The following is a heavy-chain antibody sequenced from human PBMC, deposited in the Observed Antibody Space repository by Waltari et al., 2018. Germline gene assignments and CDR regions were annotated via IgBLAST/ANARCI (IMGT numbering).Heavy chain of an antibody. Sequence: EVQLVESGGGLIQPGGSLRLSCAASGFTVSSNYMSWVRQAPGKGLEWVSVSYSGGSTYYADSVKGRFTISRDNSKNTLYLQMNSLRAEDTAVYYCARSRGSSTSCPAWFDPWGQGTLVTVSS. D-gene: IGHD2-2*01. CDR1: GFTVSSNY. J-gene: IGHJ5*02. CDR3: ARSRGSSTSCPAWFDP. CDR2: SYSGGST. V-gene: IGHV3-53*01.